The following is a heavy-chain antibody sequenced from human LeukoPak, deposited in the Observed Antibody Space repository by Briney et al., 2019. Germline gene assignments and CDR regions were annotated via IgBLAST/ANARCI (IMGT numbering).Heavy chain of an antibody. V-gene: IGHV3-48*03. Sequence: GGSLRLSCAASGFTFSTYEMNWVRQAPGKGLEWVSYMSNGGSTIKYADSVKGRFTISRDDAKKSLYLQMNSLRAEDAAVYYCARDANISEKTRRVYWGQGTLVTVSS. D-gene: IGHD2/OR15-2a*01. CDR3: ARDANISEKTRRVY. CDR1: GFTFSTYE. CDR2: MSNGGSTI. J-gene: IGHJ4*02.